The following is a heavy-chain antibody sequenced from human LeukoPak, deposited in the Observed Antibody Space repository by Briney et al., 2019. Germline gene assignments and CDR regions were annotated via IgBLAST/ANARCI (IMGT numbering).Heavy chain of an antibody. Sequence: PGGSLRLSCAASGFTFSSYNMNWVRQAPGKGPEWVSSITSSSSYIYYADSVKGRFTISRDNAKNSLYLQMDSLRVEDTAVYYCARSIAVAGTRFDYWGQGTLVTVSS. CDR2: ITSSSSYI. CDR3: ARSIAVAGTRFDY. CDR1: GFTFSSYN. V-gene: IGHV3-21*06. D-gene: IGHD6-19*01. J-gene: IGHJ4*02.